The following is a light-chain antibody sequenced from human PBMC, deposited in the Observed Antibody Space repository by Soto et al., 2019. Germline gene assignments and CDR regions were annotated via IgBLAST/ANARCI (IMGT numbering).Light chain of an antibody. V-gene: IGLV1-51*02. CDR2: ENN. CDR3: GTWDSSLSAL. Sequence: QSVLTQPPSVSAGPGQKVTISCSGSSSNIGNSYVSWYQQLPGTAPRLLIYENNKRPSGIPDRFSGSKSGTSATLDITELQTGDEADYYCGTWDSSLSALFGGGTKLTVL. J-gene: IGLJ3*02. CDR1: SSNIGNSY.